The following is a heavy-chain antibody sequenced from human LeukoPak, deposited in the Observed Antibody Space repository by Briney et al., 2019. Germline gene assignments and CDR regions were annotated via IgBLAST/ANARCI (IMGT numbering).Heavy chain of an antibody. J-gene: IGHJ4*02. V-gene: IGHV3-7*03. CDR1: GFTFSTYW. CDR2: IKEDGSNK. Sequence: GSLRLSCAASGFTFSTYWMTWVRQAPGKGLEWVASIKEDGSNKHYVDSVKGRFTISRDNAKNSLYLQMNSLRAEDTALYYCAKSRCSGGTCYYFDYWGQGTLVTVSS. CDR3: AKSRCSGGTCYYFDY. D-gene: IGHD2-15*01.